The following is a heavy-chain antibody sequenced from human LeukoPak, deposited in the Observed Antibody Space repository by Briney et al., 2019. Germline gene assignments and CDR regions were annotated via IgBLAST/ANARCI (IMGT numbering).Heavy chain of an antibody. J-gene: IGHJ3*02. CDR1: GFTFSSYE. CDR3: ARDWTKGLDDAFDI. D-gene: IGHD3/OR15-3a*01. Sequence: GGSLRLFCAASGFTFSSYEMNWVRQAPGKGLEWVSYISSSGGAIYYADSVKGRFTLSRDNAKNSLDLQMNSLRAEDTAVYYCARDWTKGLDDAFDIWGRGTMVTVSS. CDR2: ISSSGGAI. V-gene: IGHV3-48*03.